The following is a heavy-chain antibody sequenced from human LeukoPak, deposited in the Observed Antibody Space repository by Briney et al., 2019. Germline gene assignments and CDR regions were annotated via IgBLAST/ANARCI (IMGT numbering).Heavy chain of an antibody. Sequence: KPSETLSLTCAVYGGSFSGYYWSWIRQPPGKGLEWIGEINHSGSTYYNPSLKSRVTISVDTSKNHFSLRLSSVTAADTAVYNCARLKRDYYDSSGLVFFDYWGQGTLVTVSS. V-gene: IGHV4-34*01. CDR1: GGSFSGYY. J-gene: IGHJ4*02. D-gene: IGHD3-22*01. CDR3: ARLKRDYYDSSGLVFFDY. CDR2: INHSGST.